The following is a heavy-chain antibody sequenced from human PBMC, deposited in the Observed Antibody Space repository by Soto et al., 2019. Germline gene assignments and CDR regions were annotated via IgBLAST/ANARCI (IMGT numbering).Heavy chain of an antibody. D-gene: IGHD3-3*01. CDR3: ARLGGYYQALDH. V-gene: IGHV4-59*08. Sequence: PLETLSLTCTVSGDSSSPHYWTWVRWPPGKGLEWVGYVYYTGTTMYNPSLKSRLTISVDRSRNQVSLNLTSVTAADTAVYYCARLGGYYQALDHWSQGTLVTVSS. CDR2: VYYTGTT. CDR1: GDSSSPHY. J-gene: IGHJ4*02.